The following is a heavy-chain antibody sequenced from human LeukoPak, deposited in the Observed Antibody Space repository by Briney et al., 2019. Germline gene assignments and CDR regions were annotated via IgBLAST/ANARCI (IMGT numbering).Heavy chain of an antibody. CDR3: ARSSIAAAGTGLLDY. Sequence: SVKVSCKASGGTFSSYAISWARQAPGQGLEWMERIIPILGIANYAQKFQGRVTITADKSTSTAYMELSSLRSEDTAVYYCARSSIAAAGTGLLDYWGQGTLVTVSS. CDR2: IIPILGIA. CDR1: GGTFSSYA. D-gene: IGHD6-13*01. V-gene: IGHV1-69*04. J-gene: IGHJ4*02.